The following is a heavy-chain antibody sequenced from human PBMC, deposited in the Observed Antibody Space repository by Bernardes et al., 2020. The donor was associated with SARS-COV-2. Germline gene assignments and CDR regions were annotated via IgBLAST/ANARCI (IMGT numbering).Heavy chain of an antibody. V-gene: IGHV3-73*01. Sequence: GGSLRLSCAASGFIFSDSAIHWVRQASGKGLEWVGRIRSKANSHSTSSAASVHGRFTISRDDSKNTAYLQMNSMKTEDTAVYYCTIRLVPVGTFDYWGQGTLVTVSS. J-gene: IGHJ4*02. CDR3: TIRLVPVGTFDY. CDR1: GFIFSDSA. CDR2: IRSKANSHST. D-gene: IGHD6-13*01.